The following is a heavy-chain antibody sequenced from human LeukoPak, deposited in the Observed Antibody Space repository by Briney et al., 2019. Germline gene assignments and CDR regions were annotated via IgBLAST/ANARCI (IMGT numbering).Heavy chain of an antibody. D-gene: IGHD2-15*01. CDR3: ASYPPNCSGGSCFPYYFDY. V-gene: IGHV3-48*03. Sequence: GGSLRLSCAASGFTFSSYEMNGVRQAPGKGLEWVSYISSSGSTIYYADSVKGRFTISRDNAKNSLYLQMNSLRAEDTAVYYCASYPPNCSGGSCFPYYFDYWGQGSLVTVSS. J-gene: IGHJ4*01. CDR2: ISSSGSTI. CDR1: GFTFSSYE.